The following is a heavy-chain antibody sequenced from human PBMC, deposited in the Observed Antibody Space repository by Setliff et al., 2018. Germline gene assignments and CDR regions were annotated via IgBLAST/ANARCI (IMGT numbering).Heavy chain of an antibody. D-gene: IGHD1-26*01. CDR1: GGSISDNGYF. CDR2: IYFGGNT. J-gene: IGHJ3*02. Sequence: SETLSLTCTVPGGSISDNGYFWGWVRQPPGKGLEWIGNIYFGGNTYFNPSFKSRVTMSIDTSNSQFSLKLSSVTAADTATYYCARDASASDGRNAFDIWGQGTMVTVSS. V-gene: IGHV4-39*07. CDR3: ARDASASDGRNAFDI.